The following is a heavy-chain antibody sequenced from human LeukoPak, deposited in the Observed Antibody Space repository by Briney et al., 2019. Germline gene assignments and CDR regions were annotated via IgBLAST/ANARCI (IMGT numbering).Heavy chain of an antibody. Sequence: PGGSLRLSCAASGFSFSTYSMNWVRQAPGKGLEWVSSIGSSPTYTFYAASVKGRFTISRDNAKNSLFLQMNSLTAEDTAVYYCTRDPSDYWGQGTLVTVPS. J-gene: IGHJ4*02. CDR2: IGSSPTYT. CDR3: TRDPSDY. V-gene: IGHV3-21*06. CDR1: GFSFSTYS.